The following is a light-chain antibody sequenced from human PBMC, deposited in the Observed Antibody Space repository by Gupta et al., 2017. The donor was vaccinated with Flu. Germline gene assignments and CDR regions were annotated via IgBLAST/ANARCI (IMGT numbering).Light chain of an antibody. J-gene: IGKJ1*01. CDR1: QSITGW. V-gene: IGKV1-5*03. CDR3: QQDNSYTGT. CDR2: KTS. Sequence: DIQMTQSPSTLSSSVGDRVTITCRASQSITGWLAWYQQKPGKAPKLLIYKTSILESGVPSRFSGSGSGTEFTLTISSLQPDDFATYYCQQDNSYTGTFGQGTKVEIK.